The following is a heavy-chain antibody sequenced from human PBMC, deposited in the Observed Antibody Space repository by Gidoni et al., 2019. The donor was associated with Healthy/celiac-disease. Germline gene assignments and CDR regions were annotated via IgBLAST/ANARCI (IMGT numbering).Heavy chain of an antibody. J-gene: IGHJ1*01. CDR1: GGSISSYY. D-gene: IGHD1-26*01. V-gene: IGHV4-59*01. Sequence: QVQLQESGPGLVKPSETLSLTCTVSGGSISSYYWSWIRQHPGKGLEWIGYIYYSGSTNYNPSLKSRVTISVDTSKNQFSLKLSSVTAADTAVYYCARDGGSGSYGYFQHWGQGTLVTVSS. CDR2: IYYSGST. CDR3: ARDGGSGSYGYFQH.